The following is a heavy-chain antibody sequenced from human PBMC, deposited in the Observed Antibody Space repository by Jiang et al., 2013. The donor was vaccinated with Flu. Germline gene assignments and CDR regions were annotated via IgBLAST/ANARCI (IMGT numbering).Heavy chain of an antibody. J-gene: IGHJ4*02. V-gene: IGHV5-10-1*01. CDR1: GYIFTDYW. CDR2: IDPRSSYT. Sequence: PGESLRISCKASGYIFTDYWITWVRQMPGKGLEWMGRIDPRSSYTTYSPSFHGHVIISTDQSITTAFLQWSSLEASDTAMYYCARHALGSSGWHYFDDWGQGTLVTVSS. CDR3: ARHALGSSGWHYFDD. D-gene: IGHD6-25*01.